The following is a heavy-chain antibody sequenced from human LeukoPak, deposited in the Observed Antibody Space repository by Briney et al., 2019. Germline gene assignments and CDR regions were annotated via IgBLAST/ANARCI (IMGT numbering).Heavy chain of an antibody. D-gene: IGHD2-2*01. J-gene: IGHJ4*02. CDR1: GFTFRDYS. V-gene: IGHV3-21*01. CDR2: IRGGSDFI. CDR3: ARDHAGIVLPAAVGAH. Sequence: GGSLRLSCAASGFTFRDYSTTWVRQAPGKGLEWVSSIRGGSDFIYHADSVKGRFTVSRGNAKNSLYLQMNSLRAEDTAVYYCARDHAGIVLPAAVGAHWGQGTLVTVSS.